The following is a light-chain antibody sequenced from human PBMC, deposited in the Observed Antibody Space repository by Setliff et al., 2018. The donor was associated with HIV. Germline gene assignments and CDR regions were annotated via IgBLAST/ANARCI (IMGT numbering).Light chain of an antibody. CDR2: EVS. CDR1: SSDVGGYNY. V-gene: IGLV2-14*01. J-gene: IGLJ1*01. CDR3: CSSAGSYTYV. Sequence: QSALTQPASVSGSPGQSITISCTGTSSDVGGYNYVSWYQHHPGKAPKLLIYEVSNRPSGVSNRFSGSKSANTASLTISGLQAEDEADYYCCSSAGSYTYVFGTGTKVTVL.